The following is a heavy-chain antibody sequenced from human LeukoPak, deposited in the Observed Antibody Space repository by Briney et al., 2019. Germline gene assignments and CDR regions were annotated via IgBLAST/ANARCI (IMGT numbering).Heavy chain of an antibody. V-gene: IGHV3-30*02. J-gene: IGHJ4*02. CDR1: GFTFSSYG. D-gene: IGHD6-19*01. CDR3: AKAPGGYSSGWYFDY. Sequence: QPGGSLRLSCAASGFTFSSYGMHWVRQAPGKGLEWVAFIRYDGSKKYYADSVKGRFTISRDNSKNTLYLQMNSLRAEDTAVYYCAKAPGGYSSGWYFDYWGQGTLVTVSS. CDR2: IRYDGSKK.